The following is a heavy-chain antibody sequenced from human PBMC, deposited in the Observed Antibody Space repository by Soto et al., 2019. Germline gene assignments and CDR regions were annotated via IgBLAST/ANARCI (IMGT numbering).Heavy chain of an antibody. CDR1: GITFSSYA. D-gene: IGHD2-8*01. CDR2: ISGSGGGT. CDR3: ARRGGRDCTSGTCYFYHYMDV. V-gene: IGHV3-23*01. Sequence: GGSLRLSCAAPGITFSSYAMSWVRQAPGKGLEWVSSISGSGGGTYYADSVKGRFAISRDNSRNTLFLQMNSLRAEDTAAYYCARRGGRDCTSGTCYFYHYMDVWGKGTTVTVSS. J-gene: IGHJ6*03.